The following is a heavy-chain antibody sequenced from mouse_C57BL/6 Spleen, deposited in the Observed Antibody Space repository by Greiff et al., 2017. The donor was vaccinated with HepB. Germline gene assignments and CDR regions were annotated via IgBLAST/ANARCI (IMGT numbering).Heavy chain of an antibody. CDR1: GYTFTSYW. J-gene: IGHJ2*01. V-gene: IGHV1-52*01. Sequence: VKQSCKASGYTFTSYWMHWVKQRPIQGLEWIGNIDPSDSETHYNQKFKNKASLTADKSSSTAYMQLSTLTSEDSAVYYCARESYFDYWGQGTTLTVSS. CDR2: IDPSDSET. CDR3: ARESYFDY.